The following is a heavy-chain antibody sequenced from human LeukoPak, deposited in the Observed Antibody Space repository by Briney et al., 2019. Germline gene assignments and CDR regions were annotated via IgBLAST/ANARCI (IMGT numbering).Heavy chain of an antibody. Sequence: GGSLRLSCAASGFTFSSYEMNWVRQAPGKRLECVANINQDGSDKYYVDSVKGRFSISRDNAESSLYLQMNSLRAEDTGVYYCARRGRDFDHWGQGTLVTVSS. CDR1: GFTFSSYE. D-gene: IGHD1-26*01. CDR2: INQDGSDK. V-gene: IGHV3-7*05. J-gene: IGHJ4*02. CDR3: ARRGRDFDH.